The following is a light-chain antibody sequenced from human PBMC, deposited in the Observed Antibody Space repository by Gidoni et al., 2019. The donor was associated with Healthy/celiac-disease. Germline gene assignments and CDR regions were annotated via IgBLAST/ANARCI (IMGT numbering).Light chain of an antibody. V-gene: IGKV3-20*01. CDR2: GES. CDR1: QSVSSSY. Sequence: EIVLTQSPGTLSLSPGERATLSCRASQSVSSSYLAWYQQKPGQAPRLLIYGESSRATGIPDRFSGSGSGTDFTLTISRLEPEDFEVYYCQKYGSSPQTFGQGTKVEIK. J-gene: IGKJ1*01. CDR3: QKYGSSPQT.